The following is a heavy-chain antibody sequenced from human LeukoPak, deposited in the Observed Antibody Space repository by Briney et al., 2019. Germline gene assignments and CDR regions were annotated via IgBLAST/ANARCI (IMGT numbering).Heavy chain of an antibody. J-gene: IGHJ1*01. V-gene: IGHV3-53*01. D-gene: IGHD4-17*01. Sequence: GGSLRLSCAASGFTVSSNYMSWVRQTPGKGLEWVSVIYSGGSTYYADSVKGRFTISRDNSKNTLYLQMNSLRAEDTAVYYCARAYYGDYALGYWPQGPLLTVSS. CDR1: GFTVSSNY. CDR2: IYSGGST. CDR3: ARAYYGDYALGY.